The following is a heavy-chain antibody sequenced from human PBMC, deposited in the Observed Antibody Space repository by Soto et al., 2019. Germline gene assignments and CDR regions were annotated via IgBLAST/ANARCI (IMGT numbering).Heavy chain of an antibody. CDR2: ISGSGNDA. D-gene: IGHD4-17*01. Sequence: VQLLESGGGLVQPGGSLRLSCAASGFPFSHYAMSWVRQAPGKGLEWVSAISGSGNDASYADSVRGRFTISRDNSRDTLYLQMNSLRADDTAVYYCVKDKGSTVSPSDYYYNGMDVWGQGTTVTVS. V-gene: IGHV3-23*01. CDR3: VKDKGSTVSPSDYYYNGMDV. J-gene: IGHJ6*02. CDR1: GFPFSHYA.